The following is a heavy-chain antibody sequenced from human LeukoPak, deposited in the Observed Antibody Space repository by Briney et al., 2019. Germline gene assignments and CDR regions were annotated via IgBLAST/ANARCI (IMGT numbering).Heavy chain of an antibody. J-gene: IGHJ2*01. CDR2: ISAYNGNT. D-gene: IGHD6-19*01. V-gene: IGHV1-18*01. Sequence: ASVKVSCKASGYTFTSYGISWVRQAPGQGLEWMGWISAYNGNTNYAQKLQGRVTTTTDTSTSTAYMELRSLRSDDTAVYYCAASSGRLRYWYFDLWGRGTLVTVSS. CDR3: AASSGRLRYWYFDL. CDR1: GYTFTSYG.